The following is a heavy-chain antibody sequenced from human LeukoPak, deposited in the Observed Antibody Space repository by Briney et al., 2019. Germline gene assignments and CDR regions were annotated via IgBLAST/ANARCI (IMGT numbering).Heavy chain of an antibody. J-gene: IGHJ4*02. CDR1: GGSISSSSYY. Sequence: PSETLSLTCTVSGGSISSSSYYWGWIRQPPGKGLEWIGSIYYSGSTYYNPSLKSRVTISVDTSKNQFSLKLSSVTAADTAVYYCARYDILASPYYFDYWGQGTLVTVSS. V-gene: IGHV4-39*01. CDR3: ARYDILASPYYFDY. D-gene: IGHD3-9*01. CDR2: IYYSGST.